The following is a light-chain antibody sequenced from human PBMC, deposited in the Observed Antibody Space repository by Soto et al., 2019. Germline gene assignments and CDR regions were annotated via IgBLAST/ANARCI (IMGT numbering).Light chain of an antibody. V-gene: IGKV3-20*01. CDR2: GAS. Sequence: EIVLTLSPGTLSLSPGERATLSCRASQTISTNYLAWYQQKPGQAPRLLIYGASSRATGIPDRFSGSGSGTDFTLTISRLEPEDFAVYYCQQYGSSPGTFGQGTKVDIK. J-gene: IGKJ1*01. CDR1: QTISTNY. CDR3: QQYGSSPGT.